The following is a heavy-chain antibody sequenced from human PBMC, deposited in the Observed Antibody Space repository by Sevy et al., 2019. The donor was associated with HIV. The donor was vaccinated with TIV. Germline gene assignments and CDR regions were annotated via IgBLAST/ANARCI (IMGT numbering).Heavy chain of an antibody. CDR3: ARVAVEYCTDDCYHRFDH. D-gene: IGHD2-21*02. CDR1: GFTFTLYA. V-gene: IGHV3-30-3*01. CDR2: ISYSGTNK. Sequence: GESLKISCAASGFTFTLYAIHWVRQAPGKGLEWVALISYSGTNKYYADSVKGRFTISRDDSKNTAYLQMNNLRTDDTAVYYCARVAVEYCTDDCYHRFDHWGQGTQVTVSS. J-gene: IGHJ4*02.